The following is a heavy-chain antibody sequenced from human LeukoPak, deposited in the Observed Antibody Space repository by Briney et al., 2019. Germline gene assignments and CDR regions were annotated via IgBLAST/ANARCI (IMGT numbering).Heavy chain of an antibody. CDR1: GFTFSDYY. V-gene: IGHV3-11*01. Sequence: GGSLRLSCAASGFTFSDYYMSWIRQAPGKGLEWVSYISSSGSTIYYADSVKGRFTISRDNAKNSLYLQMNSLRVEDTAVYYCAKIAETSGTYGQGFDYWGQGTLVTVSS. D-gene: IGHD1-26*01. CDR3: AKIAETSGTYGQGFDY. CDR2: ISSSGSTI. J-gene: IGHJ4*02.